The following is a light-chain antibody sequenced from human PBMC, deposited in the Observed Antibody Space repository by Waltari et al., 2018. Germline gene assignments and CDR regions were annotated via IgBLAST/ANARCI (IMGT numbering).Light chain of an antibody. V-gene: IGLV2-11*01. CDR3: CSYAGRYTSV. CDR1: SSDVGAYTY. Sequence: QSALTQPRSVSGSPGQSVTFSCTGTSSDVGAYTYLSWYQVPPGKVPKLILYDVDKRPSGVPDRFSGSKAGNTASLTISGLQTEDEADYYCCSYAGRYTSVFGGGTKVTVL. CDR2: DVD. J-gene: IGLJ2*01.